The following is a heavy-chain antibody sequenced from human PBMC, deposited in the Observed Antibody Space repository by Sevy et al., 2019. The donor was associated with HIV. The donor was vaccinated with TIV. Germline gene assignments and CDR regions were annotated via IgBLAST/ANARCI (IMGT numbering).Heavy chain of an antibody. CDR3: ARDGGSVVVTPLDY. CDR2: INPNNGGT. CDR1: GYSFTGQY. D-gene: IGHD2-21*02. Sequence: ASVKVSCKASGYSFTGQYMHWVRQAPGQGLEWMGWINPNNGGTDFAQKFQGRVTMTRDTSISTAYMELSSLRSDDTAVYYCARDGGSVVVTPLDYWGQGTLVTVSS. J-gene: IGHJ4*02. V-gene: IGHV1-2*02.